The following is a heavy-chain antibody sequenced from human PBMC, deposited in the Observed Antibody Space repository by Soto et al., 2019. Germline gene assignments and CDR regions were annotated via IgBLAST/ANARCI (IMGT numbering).Heavy chain of an antibody. Sequence: QVQLVQSGAEVKKPGASVKVSCKASGYTFTNHYIHWVRQAPGQGLEWMGTINPSGGFTTYTQKLQGRVNMTRDTSTSPLYMELSSLRSEDTAVYYCARDGVAGTYYFDYWGQGTLVTVSS. CDR3: ARDGVAGTYYFDY. D-gene: IGHD6-19*01. V-gene: IGHV1-46*01. CDR2: INPSGGFT. J-gene: IGHJ4*02. CDR1: GYTFTNHY.